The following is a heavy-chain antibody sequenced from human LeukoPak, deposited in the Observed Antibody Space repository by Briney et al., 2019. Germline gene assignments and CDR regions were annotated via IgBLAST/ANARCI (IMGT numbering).Heavy chain of an antibody. CDR2: INHSGIT. J-gene: IGHJ4*02. CDR1: GGSFSGYY. Sequence: SETLSLTCAVYGGSFSGYYWIWIRQPPGKGLEWIGDINHSGITNYNPSLKSRVTISLDTSKNQFSLQLSSVTAADTAVYYCASIPGMSSGGDILLDYWGQGTLVTVSS. CDR3: ASIPGMSSGGDILLDY. V-gene: IGHV4-34*01. D-gene: IGHD2-21*02.